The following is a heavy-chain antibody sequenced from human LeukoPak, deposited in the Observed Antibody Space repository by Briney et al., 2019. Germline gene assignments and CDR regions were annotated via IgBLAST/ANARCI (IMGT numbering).Heavy chain of an antibody. V-gene: IGHV3-21*01. D-gene: IGHD6-6*01. CDR3: ARVPYSSSSDY. J-gene: IGHJ4*02. Sequence: GGSLRLSCAASGFTFSNYNLNWVRQAPGKGLEWVSSISSSSGYIYYADSVKGRFTISRDNAKNSLYLQMNSLRAEDTAVYYCARVPYSSSSDYWGQGTLVTVSS. CDR1: GFTFSNYN. CDR2: ISSSSGYI.